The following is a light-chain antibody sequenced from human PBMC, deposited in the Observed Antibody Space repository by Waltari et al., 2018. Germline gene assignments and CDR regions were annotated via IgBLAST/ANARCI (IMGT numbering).Light chain of an antibody. CDR3: PSYLRFPAT. CDR1: QSISKY. Sequence: EIVLTQSPGILALSPGERATLSCRASQSISKYLVWYQQGLGQAPRLLIYEAYIRAPGSPDRFSGSGTGTVFSLVITRLEPEDFAVYYCPSYLRFPATFGQGTKVEIK. CDR2: EAY. V-gene: IGKV3-20*01. J-gene: IGKJ1*01.